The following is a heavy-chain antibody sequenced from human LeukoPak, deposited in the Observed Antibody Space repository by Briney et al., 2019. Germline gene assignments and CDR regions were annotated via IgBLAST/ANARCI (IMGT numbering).Heavy chain of an antibody. V-gene: IGHV4-39*01. CDR1: GGSISSNNYY. Sequence: SSETLSLTCTVSGGSISSNNYYWGWIRQPPGKGLEWIGSIYYSGSTYYNPSLKSRVTISVDTFKNQFSLKLSSVTAADTAVYYCARVHGDYWRYYYYMDVWGKGTTVTVSS. D-gene: IGHD4-17*01. CDR2: IYYSGST. J-gene: IGHJ6*03. CDR3: ARVHGDYWRYYYYMDV.